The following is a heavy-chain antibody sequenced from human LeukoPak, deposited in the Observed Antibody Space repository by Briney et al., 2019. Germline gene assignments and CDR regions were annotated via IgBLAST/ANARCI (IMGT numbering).Heavy chain of an antibody. V-gene: IGHV3-21*01. CDR2: ISSSISYI. CDR3: AREEAMYSSSDY. J-gene: IGHJ4*02. CDR1: GFTFSSYS. Sequence: PGGSLRLSCAASGFTFSSYSMNWVRQAPGKGLEWVSSISSSISYIYYADSVKGRFTISRDNAKNSLYLQMNSLRAEDTAVYYCAREEAMYSSSDYWGQGTLVTVSS. D-gene: IGHD6-6*01.